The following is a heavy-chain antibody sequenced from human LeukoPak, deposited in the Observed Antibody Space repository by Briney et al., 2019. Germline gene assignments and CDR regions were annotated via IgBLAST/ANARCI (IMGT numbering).Heavy chain of an antibody. V-gene: IGHV1-69*13. CDR3: ARVWFGEDAFDI. CDR2: IIPIFGTA. J-gene: IGHJ3*02. D-gene: IGHD3-10*01. CDR1: GGTFSSYA. Sequence: GASVKVSCKASGGTFSSYAISRVRQAPGQGLEWMGGIIPIFGTANYAQKFQGRVTITADESTSTAYMELSSLRSEDTAVYYCARVWFGEDAFDIWGQGTMVTVSS.